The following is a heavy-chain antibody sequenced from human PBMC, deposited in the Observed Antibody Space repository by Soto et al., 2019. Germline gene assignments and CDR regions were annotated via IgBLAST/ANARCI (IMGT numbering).Heavy chain of an antibody. D-gene: IGHD3-10*01. CDR1: GGSISSYY. J-gene: IGHJ6*02. CDR3: ARDHLASRVPSLWFGDPTYYSYGMDV. V-gene: IGHV4-59*01. CDR2: IYYSGST. Sequence: PSETLSLTCTVSGGSISSYYWSWIRQPPGKGLEWIGYIYYSGSTNYNPSLKSRVTISVDTSKNQFSLKLSSVTAADTAVYYCARDHLASRVPSLWFGDPTYYSYGMDVWGQGTTVTVSS.